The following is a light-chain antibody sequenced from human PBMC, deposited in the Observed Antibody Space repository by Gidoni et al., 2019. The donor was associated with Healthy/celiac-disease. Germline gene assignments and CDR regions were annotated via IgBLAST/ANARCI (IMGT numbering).Light chain of an antibody. V-gene: IGKV1-39*01. CDR2: AAS. J-gene: IGKJ1*01. CDR1: QSISSY. CDR3: QHSYSTPWT. Sequence: DIPMTQSPSSLSASVGDRVTITCRASQSISSYLNWYQQKPGKAPKLLIYAASILQSVVSSRFSGSGSGTDFTLTISSLQPEYFATYYCQHSYSTPWTFGQGTKVEIK.